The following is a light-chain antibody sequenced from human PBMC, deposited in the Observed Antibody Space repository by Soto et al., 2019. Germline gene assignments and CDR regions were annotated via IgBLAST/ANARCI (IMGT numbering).Light chain of an antibody. J-gene: IGKJ5*01. V-gene: IGKV3-20*01. CDR1: QSVSNNF. Sequence: EIVFTQSPGTLSLSPGEGATLSCRASQSVSNNFLTWYQQKPGQAPRLLFYAASIRGANIPYRFSGSGSGTHYTQTISRLAHEAFAYYYCKQYTYSSPITCGQGIRLEI. CDR3: KQYTYSSPIT. CDR2: AAS.